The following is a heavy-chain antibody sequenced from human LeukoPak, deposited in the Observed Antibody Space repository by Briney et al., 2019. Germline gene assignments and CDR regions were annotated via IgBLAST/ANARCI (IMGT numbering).Heavy chain of an antibody. Sequence: SESLSLTCTVSGGSISSYYWSWIRQPPGKGLEWIGYIYYSGSTNYNPSLKSRVTISVDTSKNQFSLKLSSVTAADTAVYYCARVESSWYIEKWGQGTLVTVSS. V-gene: IGHV4-59*01. CDR2: IYYSGST. CDR3: ARVESSWYIEK. J-gene: IGHJ4*02. CDR1: GGSISSYY. D-gene: IGHD6-13*01.